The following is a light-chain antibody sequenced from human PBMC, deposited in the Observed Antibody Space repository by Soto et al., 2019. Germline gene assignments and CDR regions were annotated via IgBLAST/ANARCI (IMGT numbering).Light chain of an antibody. CDR1: QSVGSNY. J-gene: IGKJ4*01. V-gene: IGKV3-20*01. Sequence: EIVLTQSPGTLSLSPGDRATLSCRASQSVGSNYLAWDQQKPGQAPRLLIYGATNRATGIPDTFSGSGSGTDFTITSSRLEPEDFAVYYCQQYGSAPSTFGGGTKVEIK. CDR3: QQYGSAPST. CDR2: GAT.